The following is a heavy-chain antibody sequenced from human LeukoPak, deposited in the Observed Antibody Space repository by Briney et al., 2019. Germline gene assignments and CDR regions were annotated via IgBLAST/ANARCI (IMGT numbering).Heavy chain of an antibody. CDR1: GYTFTGYY. CDR2: INPNSGGA. J-gene: IGHJ4*02. V-gene: IGHV1-2*02. D-gene: IGHD3-9*01. CDR3: ARAYYDILTGYYFDY. Sequence: ASVKVSCKASGYTFTGYYMHWVRQVPGQGLEWMGWINPNSGGANYAQKLQGRVTMTTDTSTSTAYMELRSRRSDDTAVYYCARAYYDILTGYYFDYWGQGTLVTVSS.